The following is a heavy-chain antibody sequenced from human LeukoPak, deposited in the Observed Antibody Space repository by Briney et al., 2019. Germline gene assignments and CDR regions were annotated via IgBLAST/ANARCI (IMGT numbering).Heavy chain of an antibody. V-gene: IGHV3-7*01. D-gene: IGHD6-13*01. CDR2: IKQDGSEK. CDR1: GFTFSSYS. CDR3: AKMWGDSSSWYLYYYGMDV. Sequence: GGSLRLSCAASGFTFSSYSMSWVRQAPGKGLEWVANIKQDGSEKYYVDSVKGRFTISRDNAKNSLYLQMNSLRAEDTAVYYCAKMWGDSSSWYLYYYGMDVWGQGTTVTVSS. J-gene: IGHJ6*02.